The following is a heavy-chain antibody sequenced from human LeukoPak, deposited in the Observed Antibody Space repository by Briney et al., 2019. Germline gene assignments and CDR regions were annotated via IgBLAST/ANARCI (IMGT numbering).Heavy chain of an antibody. Sequence: SETLSLTCAVYGGSFSGYYWSWIRQPPGKGLEWIGEINHSGSTNYNPSLKSRVTISVDTSKNQFSLKLSSVTAADTAVYYCARGLYCSSTSCYANYYYYGMDVWGQGTTVTVSS. D-gene: IGHD2-2*01. CDR1: GGSFSGYY. CDR2: INHSGST. CDR3: ARGLYCSSTSCYANYYYYGMDV. J-gene: IGHJ6*02. V-gene: IGHV4-34*01.